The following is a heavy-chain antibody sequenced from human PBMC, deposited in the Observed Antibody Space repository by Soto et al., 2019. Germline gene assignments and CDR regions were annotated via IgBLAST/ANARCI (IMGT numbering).Heavy chain of an antibody. CDR3: ALGGLDF. CDR2: INPNGGDT. J-gene: IGHJ3*01. D-gene: IGHD2-15*01. V-gene: IGHV1-46*01. Sequence: QVQLVQSGAEVKKTGASVKVSYKASGYTFTSYYMHWVRQAPGRGLEWMGIINPNGGDTSYVQKFQGRVTVTRDTSTSTVYMELSSLRSEDTAVYYCALGGLDFWGQGTMVTVSS. CDR1: GYTFTSYY.